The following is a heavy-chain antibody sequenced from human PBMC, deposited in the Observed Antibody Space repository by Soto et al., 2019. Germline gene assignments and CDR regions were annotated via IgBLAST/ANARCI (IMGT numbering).Heavy chain of an antibody. CDR1: GGTFSSYA. J-gene: IGHJ4*02. V-gene: IGHV1-69*13. D-gene: IGHD2-21*02. CDR3: ARGWGIVVVTAPYDH. Sequence: SVKVSCKASGGTFSSYAISWVRQAPGQGLEWMGGIIPIFGTANYAQRFQGRVTITADESTSTAYMELSSLRSEDTAVYYCARGWGIVVVTAPYDHWGQGTLVNVSS. CDR2: IIPIFGTA.